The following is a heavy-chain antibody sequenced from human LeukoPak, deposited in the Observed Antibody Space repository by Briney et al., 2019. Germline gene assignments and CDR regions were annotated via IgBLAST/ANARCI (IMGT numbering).Heavy chain of an antibody. CDR2: ISYDGSNK. J-gene: IGHJ3*02. CDR3: AKDVDYYDSSIGNAFDI. V-gene: IGHV3-30*18. CDR1: GFTFSSYG. Sequence: PGGSLRLSCAASGFTFSSYGMHWVRQAPGKGLEWVAVISYDGSNKYYADSVKGRFTISRDNSKNTLYLQMNSLRAEDTAVYYCAKDVDYYDSSIGNAFDIWGQGTMVTVSS. D-gene: IGHD3-22*01.